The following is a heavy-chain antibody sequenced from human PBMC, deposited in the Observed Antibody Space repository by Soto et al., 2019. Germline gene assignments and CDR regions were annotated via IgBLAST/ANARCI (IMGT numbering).Heavy chain of an antibody. Sequence: VAVIWYDGSNKYYADSVKGRFTISRDNSKNTLYLQMNSLRAEDTAVYYCARDLSAGTTGGYYYYYGMDVWGQGTTVTVSS. CDR3: ARDLSAGTTGGYYYYYGMDV. J-gene: IGHJ6*02. D-gene: IGHD1-1*01. V-gene: IGHV3-33*01. CDR2: IWYDGSNK.